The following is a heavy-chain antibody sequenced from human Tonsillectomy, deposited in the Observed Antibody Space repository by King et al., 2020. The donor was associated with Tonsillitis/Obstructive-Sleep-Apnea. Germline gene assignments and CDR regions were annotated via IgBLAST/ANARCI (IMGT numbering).Heavy chain of an antibody. D-gene: IGHD6-6*01. CDR3: ARTSIEDRPYYYYYMDV. J-gene: IGHJ6*03. Sequence: VQLQESGPGLVKPSQTLSLTCTVSGGSISSGGYYWSWIRQHPGKGLEWIGYIYYSGSTYYNPSLKSQVTISVDTSKNQFSLKLSSVTAADTAVYYCARTSIEDRPYYYYYMDVWGKGTTVTVSS. CDR2: IYYSGST. CDR1: GGSISSGGYY. V-gene: IGHV4-31*01.